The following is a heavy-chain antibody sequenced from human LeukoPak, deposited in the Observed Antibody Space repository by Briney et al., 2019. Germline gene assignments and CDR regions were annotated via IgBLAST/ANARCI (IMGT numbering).Heavy chain of an antibody. J-gene: IGHJ4*02. D-gene: IGHD1-26*01. V-gene: IGHV1-2*06. Sequence: ASVKVSCKASGYTFTDYYMHWVRQAPGQGLEWMGRINPNIGGTNFAQKFQGRVTMTRDTSINTAYMELSRLTPDDTAVYYCARDSGAGGWECGTYWGQGTLVTVSS. CDR1: GYTFTDYY. CDR2: INPNIGGT. CDR3: ARDSGAGGWECGTY.